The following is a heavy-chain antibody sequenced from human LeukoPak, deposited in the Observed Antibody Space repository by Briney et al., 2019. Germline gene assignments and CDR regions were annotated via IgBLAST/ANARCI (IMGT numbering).Heavy chain of an antibody. CDR1: GFTFSSYS. V-gene: IGHV3-7*03. D-gene: IGHD4-11*01. J-gene: IGHJ4*02. CDR2: IKEDGSVK. CDR3: ARERYGNYN. Sequence: GGSLRLSCAASGFTFSSYSMNWVRQAPGKGLEWVANIKEDGSVKNYVDSVKGRFTISRDNAKNSLFLQMNSLRAEDTAVYYCARERYGNYNWGQGTLVTVSS.